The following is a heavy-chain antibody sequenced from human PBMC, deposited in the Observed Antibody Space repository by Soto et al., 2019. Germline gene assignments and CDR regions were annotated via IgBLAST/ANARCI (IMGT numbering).Heavy chain of an antibody. CDR1: GGSISSGGYY. CDR2: IYYSGST. D-gene: IGHD6-13*01. J-gene: IGHJ4*02. V-gene: IGHV4-31*03. Sequence: SETLSLTCTVSGGSISSGGYYWSWIRQHPGRGLAWIGYIYYSGSTYYNPSLKSRVTISVDTSKNQFSLKRSSVTAADTAVYYCARGPRVWEFSSSWYFDYWGQGTLVTVSS. CDR3: ARGPRVWEFSSSWYFDY.